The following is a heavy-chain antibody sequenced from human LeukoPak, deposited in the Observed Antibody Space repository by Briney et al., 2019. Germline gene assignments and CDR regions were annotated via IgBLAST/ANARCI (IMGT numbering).Heavy chain of an antibody. V-gene: IGHV3-23*01. D-gene: IGHD4-11*01. J-gene: IGHJ6*03. CDR3: AKASNYYYYYYYMDV. CDR2: ISGSGGST. Sequence: GGSLRLSCAASGFTFSSYAMSWVRQAPGKGLEWVSAISGSGGSTYYADSVKGRFTISRDNSKNTLYLQMNSLRAEDTAVYYCAKASNYYYYYYYMDVWGKGTTVTVSS. CDR1: GFTFSSYA.